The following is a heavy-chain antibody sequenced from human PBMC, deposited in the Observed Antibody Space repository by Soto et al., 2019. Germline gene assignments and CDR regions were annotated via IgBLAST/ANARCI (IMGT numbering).Heavy chain of an antibody. CDR2: IYPGDSDT. CDR1: GYSFTSYW. V-gene: IGHV5-51*01. J-gene: IGHJ4*02. CDR3: ARQQYYDILTGYSAFDY. D-gene: IGHD3-9*01. Sequence: PGESLKISCKGSGYSFTSYWIGWVRQMPGKGLEWMGIIYPGDSDTRYSPSFQGQVTISADKSISTAYLQWSSLKASDTAMYYCARQQYYDILTGYSAFDYWGQGTLVTVSS.